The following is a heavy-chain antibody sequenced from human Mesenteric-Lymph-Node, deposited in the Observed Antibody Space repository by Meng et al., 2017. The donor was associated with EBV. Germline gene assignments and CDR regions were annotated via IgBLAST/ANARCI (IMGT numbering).Heavy chain of an antibody. CDR1: GYTFISYS. V-gene: IGHV1-3*01. Sequence: QVQVVQDGAEVKNAGAQVMGFGNATGYTFISYSSHWVRQAPGQRFEWMGWFDAGHGNTKYSQRYQGRVTISRDTFASTVYMELSSLRSEDTAFYYCARDYYGSGTYLFDYWGQGTLVTVSS. D-gene: IGHD3-10*01. CDR3: ARDYYGSGTYLFDY. CDR2: FDAGHGNT. J-gene: IGHJ4*02.